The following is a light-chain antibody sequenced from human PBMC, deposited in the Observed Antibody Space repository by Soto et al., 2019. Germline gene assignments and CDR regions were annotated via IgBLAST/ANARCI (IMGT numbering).Light chain of an antibody. V-gene: IGKV3-20*01. CDR3: QQYDNSVWT. Sequence: IVLTQSPGTLSSSPGERATLSCRASRSVSANNLAWYQQRPGQASRLLIYGASRRATGIPDRFSGSGSGTDFTLTISRLEPEDVAVYYCQQYDNSVWTFGQGTKVDIK. CDR1: RSVSANN. CDR2: GAS. J-gene: IGKJ1*01.